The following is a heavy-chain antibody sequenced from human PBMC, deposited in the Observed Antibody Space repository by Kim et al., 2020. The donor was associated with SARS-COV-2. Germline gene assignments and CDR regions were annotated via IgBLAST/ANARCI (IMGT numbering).Heavy chain of an antibody. CDR2: ISADSSVI. CDR3: AREPLYSNGYIYYGMDV. CDR1: GFTFSRYD. J-gene: IGHJ6*01. Sequence: GGSLRLSCAASGFTFSRYDMNWVRQAPGKGLEWVSYISADSSVIHYADSVKGRFTISRDNAKNSLFLQMNSLRAEDTSLYYCAREPLYSNGYIYYGMDV. D-gene: IGHD5-18*01. V-gene: IGHV3-48*04.